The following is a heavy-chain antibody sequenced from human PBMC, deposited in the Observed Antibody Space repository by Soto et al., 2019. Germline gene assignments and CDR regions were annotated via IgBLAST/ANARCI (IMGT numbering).Heavy chain of an antibody. CDR1: GGTFSSYA. Sequence: GASVKVSCKASGGTFSSYAISWVRHAPGQGLEWMGGIIPIFGTANYAQKFQGRVTITADESTSTAYMELSSLRSDDTAVYYCARTKKQLVPLNFDYWGQGTLVTVSS. CDR2: IIPIFGTA. CDR3: ARTKKQLVPLNFDY. V-gene: IGHV1-69*13. J-gene: IGHJ4*02. D-gene: IGHD6-13*01.